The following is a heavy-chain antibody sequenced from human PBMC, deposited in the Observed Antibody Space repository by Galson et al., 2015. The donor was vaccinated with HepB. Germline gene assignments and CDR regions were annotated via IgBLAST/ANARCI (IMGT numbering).Heavy chain of an antibody. Sequence: SVKVSCKASGYTFTTYGISWVRQAPGQGLEWMGWISAYSGNTNYAQKFQGRVTMTTETSTSTAYMDLRSLRSDDTAVYYCARWGVDTAMVFDAFDIWGQGTMVTVSS. CDR1: GYTFTTYG. D-gene: IGHD5-18*01. J-gene: IGHJ3*02. V-gene: IGHV1-18*04. CDR3: ARWGVDTAMVFDAFDI. CDR2: ISAYSGNT.